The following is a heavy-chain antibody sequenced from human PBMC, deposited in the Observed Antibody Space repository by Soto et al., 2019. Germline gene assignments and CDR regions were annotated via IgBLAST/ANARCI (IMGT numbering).Heavy chain of an antibody. Sequence: KTSETLSLTCTVSGGSISSGGYYWSWIRQHPGKGLEWIGYIYYSGSTYYNPSLKSRVTISVDTSKNQFSLKLSSVTAADTAVYYCAREGYSSSWYDRAFDIWGQGTMVTVSS. CDR1: GGSISSGGYY. CDR2: IYYSGST. V-gene: IGHV4-31*03. CDR3: AREGYSSSWYDRAFDI. J-gene: IGHJ3*02. D-gene: IGHD6-13*01.